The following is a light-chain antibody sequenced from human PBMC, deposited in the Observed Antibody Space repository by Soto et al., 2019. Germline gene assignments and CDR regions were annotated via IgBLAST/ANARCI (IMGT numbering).Light chain of an antibody. CDR2: AAS. Sequence: IQLTQSPSSLSASVGDRVTITCRASQGISSYLAWYQQKPGKAPKLLIYAASTLQSGVPSRFSGSGSGTDFTLTISSLQPEDCATYYCQQLNSYLLTFGGGTKVEIK. V-gene: IGKV1-9*01. CDR1: QGISSY. J-gene: IGKJ4*01. CDR3: QQLNSYLLT.